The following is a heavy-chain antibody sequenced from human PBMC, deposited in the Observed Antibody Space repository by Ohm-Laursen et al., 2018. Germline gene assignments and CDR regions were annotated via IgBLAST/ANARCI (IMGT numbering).Heavy chain of an antibody. CDR3: ARGRGYDSRGYYLYYFDY. Sequence: ASVKVSCKVSGYTLTELSMHWVRQAPGQGLEWMGWINPNSGGTNYAQKFQGRVSMTTNTSISTAYMELSSLRSEDTAVYYCARGRGYDSRGYYLYYFDYWGQGTLVTVSS. D-gene: IGHD3-22*01. CDR1: GYTLTELS. J-gene: IGHJ4*02. CDR2: INPNSGGT. V-gene: IGHV1-2*02.